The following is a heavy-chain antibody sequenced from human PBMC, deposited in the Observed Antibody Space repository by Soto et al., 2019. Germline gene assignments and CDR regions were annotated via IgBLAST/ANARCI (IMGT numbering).Heavy chain of an antibody. CDR3: ATTVDFWSGYYAY. V-gene: IGHV4-30-4*01. Sequence: SETLSLTCSVSGDSISSGDLYWSWIRQPPGKGLEWIGYIYDSGSTYYNPSLKSRINMPVDMSKNQFSLKLTSVTAADTAVYYCATTVDFWSGYYAYWGQGTLVTVSS. J-gene: IGHJ4*02. CDR1: GDSISSGDLY. D-gene: IGHD3-3*01. CDR2: IYDSGST.